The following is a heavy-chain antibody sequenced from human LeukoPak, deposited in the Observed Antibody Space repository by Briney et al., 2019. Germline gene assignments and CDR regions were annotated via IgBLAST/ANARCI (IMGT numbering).Heavy chain of an antibody. J-gene: IGHJ4*02. CDR3: ARDLTERKYYIAF. Sequence: GGSLRLSCAASGFTFSSFGMHWVRQAPGEGLEWVAYIGYSGSDIYYADSMKGRFTISRDNSKNTVHLQLSSLRAADTALYSCARDLTERKYYIAFWGQGTLVTVSS. CDR2: IGYSGSDI. D-gene: IGHD2-8*02. V-gene: IGHV3-30*02. CDR1: GFTFSSFG.